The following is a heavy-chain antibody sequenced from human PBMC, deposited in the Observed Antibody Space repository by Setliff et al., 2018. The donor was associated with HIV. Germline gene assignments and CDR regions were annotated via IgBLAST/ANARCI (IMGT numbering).Heavy chain of an antibody. CDR3: ARGGGYSVHQWFGDAFDI. Sequence: ASVKVSCKASGYTFTSYGLSWVRQAPGQGLEWMGWISVYNGNTNYAQKFQGRVTMTTDTSTSTAYMELRSLSSDDTAVYFCARGGGYSVHQWFGDAFDIWGQGTMVTVSS. CDR2: ISVYNGNT. CDR1: GYTFTSYG. J-gene: IGHJ3*02. D-gene: IGHD5-12*01. V-gene: IGHV1-18*01.